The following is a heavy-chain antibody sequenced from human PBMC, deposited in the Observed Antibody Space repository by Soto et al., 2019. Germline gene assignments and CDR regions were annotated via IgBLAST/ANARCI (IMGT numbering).Heavy chain of an antibody. Sequence: SETLSLTCSVLDDSTSDSRYYWGWIRQSPEKGLEWIGSISHDGHAYYNPPLKSRVTLFADTSRNQFSLKMKSVTVADTALYFCARQVYGDYLGGNWFDPWGQGTLVTVSS. CDR3: ARQVYGDYLGGNWFDP. V-gene: IGHV4-39*01. CDR1: DDSTSDSRYY. D-gene: IGHD4-17*01. J-gene: IGHJ5*02. CDR2: ISHDGHA.